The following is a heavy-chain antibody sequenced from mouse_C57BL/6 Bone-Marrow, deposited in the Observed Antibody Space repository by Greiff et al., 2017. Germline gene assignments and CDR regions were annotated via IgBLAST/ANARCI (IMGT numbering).Heavy chain of an antibody. V-gene: IGHV1-81*01. CDR3: ARLTGTGGRFAY. D-gene: IGHD4-1*01. J-gene: IGHJ3*01. CDR1: GYTFTSYG. CDR2: IYPRSGNT. Sequence: VQLQQSGAELARPGASVKLSCKASGYTFTSYGISWVKQRTGQGLEWIGEIYPRSGNTYYNEKFKGKATLTADKSSSTAYMELRSLTSEDSAVYFCARLTGTGGRFAYWGQGTLVTVSA.